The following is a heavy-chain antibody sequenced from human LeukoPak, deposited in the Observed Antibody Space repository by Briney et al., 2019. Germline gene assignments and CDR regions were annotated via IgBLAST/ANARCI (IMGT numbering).Heavy chain of an antibody. J-gene: IGHJ5*02. CDR1: GYSFTSYW. CDR3: ARQPYYYDSSGSENWFDP. V-gene: IGHV5-51*01. CDR2: IYPGDSDT. Sequence: GESLKISCKGSGYSFTSYWIGWVRQLPGKGLEWMGIIYPGDSDTRYSPSFQGQVTISADKSISTAYLQWSSLKASDTAMYYCARQPYYYDSSGSENWFDPWGQGTLVTVSS. D-gene: IGHD3-22*01.